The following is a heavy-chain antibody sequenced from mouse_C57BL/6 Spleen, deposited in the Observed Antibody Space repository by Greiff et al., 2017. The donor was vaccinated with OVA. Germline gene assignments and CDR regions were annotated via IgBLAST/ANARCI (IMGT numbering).Heavy chain of an antibody. V-gene: IGHV3-6*01. D-gene: IGHD2-2*01. CDR3: ARGGYDYFDY. CDR2: ISYDGSN. CDR1: GYSITSGYY. Sequence: DVKLVESGPGLVKPSQSLSLTCSVTGYSITSGYYWNWIRQFPGNKLEWMGYISYDGSNNYNPSLKNRISITRDTSKNQFFLKLNSVTTEDTATYYCARGGYDYFDYWGQGTTLTVSS. J-gene: IGHJ2*01.